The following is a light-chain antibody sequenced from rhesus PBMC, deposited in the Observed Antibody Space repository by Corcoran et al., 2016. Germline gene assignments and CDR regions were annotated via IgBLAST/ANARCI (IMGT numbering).Light chain of an antibody. J-gene: IGKJ4*01. CDR2: YAS. V-gene: IGKV1-66*01. Sequence: DIQMTQSPSSLSAYVGDRVTITCRASQGINNYLSWYQQTPGKAPKSLIYYASNLEAVIPSRFSVGKSWADYTLTISSLRPEDIGTYYCQQYYNFPLTFGGGTKVEVK. CDR3: QQYYNFPLT. CDR1: QGINNY.